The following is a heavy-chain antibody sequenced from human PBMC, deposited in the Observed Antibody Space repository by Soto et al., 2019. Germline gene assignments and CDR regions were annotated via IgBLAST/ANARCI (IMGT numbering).Heavy chain of an antibody. D-gene: IGHD4-17*01. CDR2: IYYSGST. Sequence: SETLSLTRTVSGGSISSSSYYWGWIRQPPGKGLEWIGSIYYSGSTYYNPSLKSRVTISVDTSKNQFSLKLSSVTAADTAVYYCARHRAYDYGDYVTKYYFDYWGQGTLVTVSS. CDR1: GGSISSSSYY. CDR3: ARHRAYDYGDYVTKYYFDY. J-gene: IGHJ4*02. V-gene: IGHV4-39*01.